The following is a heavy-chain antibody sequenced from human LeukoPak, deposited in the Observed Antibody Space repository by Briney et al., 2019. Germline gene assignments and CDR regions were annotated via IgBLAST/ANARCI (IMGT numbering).Heavy chain of an antibody. Sequence: PSQTLSLACTVSGGSISGGSYYWSWLRQPAGKGLEWIGRIYTSGSTSYNPSLKSRVTISVDTSKNQFSMKLCSVTAADTAVYYSARDVVFGTRVSWGQGTLVTVSS. CDR1: GGSISGGSYY. CDR2: IYTSGST. D-gene: IGHD1-1*01. J-gene: IGHJ4*02. CDR3: ARDVVFGTRVS. V-gene: IGHV4-61*02.